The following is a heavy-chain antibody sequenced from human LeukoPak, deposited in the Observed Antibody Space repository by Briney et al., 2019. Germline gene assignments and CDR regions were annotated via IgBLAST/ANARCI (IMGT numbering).Heavy chain of an antibody. D-gene: IGHD4-17*01. J-gene: IGHJ5*02. CDR2: INPNGGGT. CDR1: GYTFTGYY. Sequence: GASVKVSCKASGYTFTGYYMHWVRQAPGQGLEWMGWINPNGGGTNYAQKFQGRVTMTRDTSISTAYMELSRLRSDDTAVYYCARVSGGYGDYDPHWFDPWGQGTLVTVSS. CDR3: ARVSGGYGDYDPHWFDP. V-gene: IGHV1-2*02.